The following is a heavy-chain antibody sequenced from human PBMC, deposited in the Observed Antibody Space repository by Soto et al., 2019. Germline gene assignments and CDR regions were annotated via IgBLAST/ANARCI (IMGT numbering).Heavy chain of an antibody. CDR1: GFTFSSYS. V-gene: IGHV3-21*01. D-gene: IGHD6-13*01. J-gene: IGHJ2*01. CDR2: ISSSSSYI. CDR3: ARINIAAAGDWYFDL. Sequence: GGSLRLSCAASGFTFSSYSMNWVRQAPGKGLEWVSSISSSSSYIYYADSVKGRFTISRDNAKNSLYLQMNSLRAEDTAVYYCARINIAAAGDWYFDLWGRGTLVTVSS.